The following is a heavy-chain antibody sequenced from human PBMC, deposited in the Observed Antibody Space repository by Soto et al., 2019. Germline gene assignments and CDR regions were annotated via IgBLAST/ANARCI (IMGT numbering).Heavy chain of an antibody. D-gene: IGHD1-26*01. CDR2: VTGGGHTT. Sequence: GGYLRLSCAASGFTFSRYSISWVRQAPGKGVEWVSTVTGGGHTTYSAESVNARFTISRDNSKNTLYLQMNNLRPEDTAIYYCAFSRRELDVYGKDIWGAGVTVTVSS. CDR1: GFTFSRYS. CDR3: AFSRRELDVYGKDI. V-gene: IGHV3-23*01. J-gene: IGHJ6*04.